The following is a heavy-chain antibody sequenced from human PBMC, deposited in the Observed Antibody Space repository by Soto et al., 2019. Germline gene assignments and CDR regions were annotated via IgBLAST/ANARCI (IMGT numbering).Heavy chain of an antibody. CDR3: ARTKEYDRRDYYRYFDL. CDR2: IKEDGSEK. CDR1: GFTFGNYW. V-gene: IGHV3-7*01. J-gene: IGHJ2*01. Sequence: EVQLVESGGGLVQPGGSLRLSCAASGFTFGNYWMSWVRQSPGKGLEWVANIKEDGSEKNYVDSVKGRFTISRDNAKNSLYLQMISLRAEDTAVYYCARTKEYDRRDYYRYFDLWGRGTLVTVSS. D-gene: IGHD3-22*01.